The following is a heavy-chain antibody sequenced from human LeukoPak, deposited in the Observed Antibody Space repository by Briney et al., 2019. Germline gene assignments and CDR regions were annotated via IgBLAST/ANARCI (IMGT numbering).Heavy chain of an antibody. Sequence: SETLSLTCSVSGDSISSSNYYWRWIRQPPGKGLEWIGTISYSGGAYYNASLKSRVTISVDTSKNQFSLKLSSVTAADTAVYYWARQDYICSGGSRYPKASLGYFMDVWGKGTTVIVSS. CDR3: ARQDYICSGGSRYPKASLGYFMDV. J-gene: IGHJ6*03. D-gene: IGHD2-15*01. V-gene: IGHV4-39*01. CDR1: GDSISSSNYY. CDR2: ISYSGGA.